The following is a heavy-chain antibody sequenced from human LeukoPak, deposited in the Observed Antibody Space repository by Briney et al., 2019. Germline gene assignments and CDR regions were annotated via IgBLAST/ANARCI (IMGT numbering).Heavy chain of an antibody. CDR3: AKSGLNRFDY. Sequence: GGSLRLSCAASGFTFSSYDMHWVRQATGKGLEWVSGIGTAGDIYYPGSVKGRFTISRENAKNSLYLQVNSLRAEDTAVYYCAKSGLNRFDYWGQGILVTVSS. CDR2: IGTAGDI. CDR1: GFTFSSYD. D-gene: IGHD2-15*01. J-gene: IGHJ4*02. V-gene: IGHV3-13*01.